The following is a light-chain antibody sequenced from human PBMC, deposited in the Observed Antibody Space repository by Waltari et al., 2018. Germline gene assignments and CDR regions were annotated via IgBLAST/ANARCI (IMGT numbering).Light chain of an antibody. Sequence: QSVLPQPPSASGTPGQRVTLTCSGSSSNVGRGHVVWYQQRPGTAPKLLIYHDIQRPSGVPDRFSGSKSGTSASLAISGLRSEDEGDYYCAAWDDRLRAYVFGTGTQVTVL. V-gene: IGLV1-47*01. CDR1: SSNVGRGH. CDR2: HDI. J-gene: IGLJ1*01. CDR3: AAWDDRLRAYV.